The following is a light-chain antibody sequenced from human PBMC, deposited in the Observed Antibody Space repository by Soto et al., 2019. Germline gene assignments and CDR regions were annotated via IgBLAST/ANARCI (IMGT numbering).Light chain of an antibody. CDR2: GAS. CDR1: QNIRSN. Sequence: EIVMTQSPATLSVSPGERGTLSCRASQNIRSNVAWYQQRPGQAPRLLILGASVRATGVPDRFSGSGSGTDFTLTINSLQSEDSAVYYCQNYNYWPPATFGGGTKVEI. V-gene: IGKV3-15*01. CDR3: QNYNYWPPAT. J-gene: IGKJ4*01.